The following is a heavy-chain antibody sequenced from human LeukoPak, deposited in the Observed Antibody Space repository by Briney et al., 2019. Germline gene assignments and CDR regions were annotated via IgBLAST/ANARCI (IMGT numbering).Heavy chain of an antibody. CDR2: ISYDGSSK. D-gene: IGHD4-17*01. CDR3: AKDPYGDYGGGDFDY. CDR1: GFTFSSYG. V-gene: IGHV3-30*18. J-gene: IGHJ4*02. Sequence: GGSLRLSCAASGFTFSSYGMHWVRHAPGKGLEWVAVISYDGSSKYYADSVKGRFTISRDNPKNTLYLQMNSRRAEDAAVYYCAKDPYGDYGGGDFDYGGQGTLVTVSS.